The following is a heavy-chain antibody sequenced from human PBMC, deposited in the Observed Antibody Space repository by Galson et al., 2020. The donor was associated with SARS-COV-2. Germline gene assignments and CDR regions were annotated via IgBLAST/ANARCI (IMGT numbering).Heavy chain of an antibody. D-gene: IGHD2-2*01. J-gene: IGHJ3*02. CDR2: IYSSGST. V-gene: IGHV3-53*01. CDR1: GFTVSNNY. Sequence: GGSLRLSCAASGFTVSNNYMSWVRQAPGKGLEWVSIIYSSGSTLYADSVKGRFTISRDTSKNTVYLQMNSLREEDTAVYYCARDICTSASCPGRDAFDIWGQGTMVTVSS. CDR3: ARDICTSASCPGRDAFDI.